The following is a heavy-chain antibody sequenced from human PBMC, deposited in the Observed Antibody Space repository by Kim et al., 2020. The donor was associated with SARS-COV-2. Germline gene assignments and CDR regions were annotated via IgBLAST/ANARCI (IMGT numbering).Heavy chain of an antibody. CDR2: ISGYGGST. CDR1: GFTFSNYA. J-gene: IGHJ4*02. D-gene: IGHD3-3*01. Sequence: GGSLRLSCAASGFTFSNYAMNWVRQAPGKGLEWVSAISGYGGSTYCADSVKGRFTISRDNPKNTLYLQMNSLRADDTAVYYCAKDSRYDFWSGYYFEYWGQGTLVTVSS. CDR3: AKDSRYDFWSGYYFEY. V-gene: IGHV3-23*01.